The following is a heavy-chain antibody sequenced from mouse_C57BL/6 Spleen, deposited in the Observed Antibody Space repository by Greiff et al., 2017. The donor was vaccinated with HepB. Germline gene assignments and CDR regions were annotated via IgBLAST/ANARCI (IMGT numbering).Heavy chain of an antibody. J-gene: IGHJ2*01. CDR3: ASHYDYDAYYFDY. CDR2: INPKNGGT. V-gene: IGHV1-22*01. Sequence: VQLQQSGPELVKPGASVKMSCKASGYTFTDYNMHWVKQSHGKSLEWIGYINPKNGGTSYNQKFKGKATLTVNKSSSTAYIDLRSLTSEDSAVYYCASHYDYDAYYFDYWGQGTTLTVSS. D-gene: IGHD2-4*01. CDR1: GYTFTDYN.